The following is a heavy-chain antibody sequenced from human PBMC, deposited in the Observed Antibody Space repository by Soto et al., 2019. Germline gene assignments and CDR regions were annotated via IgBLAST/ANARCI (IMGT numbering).Heavy chain of an antibody. V-gene: IGHV1-3*01. CDR1: GYTFTSYA. D-gene: IGHD3-10*01. Sequence: ASVKVSCKASGYTFTSYAMHWVRQAPGQRLEWMGWINAGNGNTKYSQKFQGRVTITRDTSASTAYMELSSLRSEDTAVYYCASCYYGSGSYNYYYYGMDVWGQGTTVTSP. CDR2: INAGNGNT. J-gene: IGHJ6*02. CDR3: ASCYYGSGSYNYYYYGMDV.